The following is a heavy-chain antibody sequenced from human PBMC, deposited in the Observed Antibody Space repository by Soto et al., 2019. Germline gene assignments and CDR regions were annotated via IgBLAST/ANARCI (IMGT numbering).Heavy chain of an antibody. CDR2: IYYSGNT. V-gene: IGHV4-59*12. J-gene: IGHJ4*02. D-gene: IGHD6-19*01. Sequence: TSETLSLTCTVAGGPIGTDYWNWIRQPPGRGLEWIGYIYYSGNTNYNPSLKSRVTISLDMSKKQFSLKLSSVTAADTAVYYCASAVASFDLWGQGTLVTVSS. CDR1: GGPIGTDY. CDR3: ASAVASFDL.